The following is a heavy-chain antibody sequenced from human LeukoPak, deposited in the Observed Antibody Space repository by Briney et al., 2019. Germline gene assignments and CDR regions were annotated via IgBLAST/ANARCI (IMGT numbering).Heavy chain of an antibody. CDR2: IYYSGST. D-gene: IGHD5-18*01. CDR1: GGSISSSSYY. V-gene: IGHV4-39*02. CDR3: ARDLVDTARGLDV. Sequence: SETLSLTCTVSGGSISSSSYYWGWIRQPPGKGLEWIGSIYYSGSTYYNPSLKSRVTISVDTSKNKFSLKLSSVTAADTAVYYCARDLVDTARGLDVWGQGTTVTVSS. J-gene: IGHJ6*02.